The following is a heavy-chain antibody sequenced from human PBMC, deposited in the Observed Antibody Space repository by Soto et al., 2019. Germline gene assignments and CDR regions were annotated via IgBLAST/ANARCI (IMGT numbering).Heavy chain of an antibody. V-gene: IGHV4-30-2*01. D-gene: IGHD3-22*01. Sequence: LSLTCAVSGDSISSGGYSWSWVRQPPGKGLEWIGYIYHSGNTYYNPSLKSRVTISVGRSKNQFSLKLSSVTAADTAVYYCARCCYYDSSGYYYPNWFDPWGQGTLVTVSS. CDR3: ARCCYYDSSGYYYPNWFDP. CDR1: GDSISSGGYS. J-gene: IGHJ5*02. CDR2: IYHSGNT.